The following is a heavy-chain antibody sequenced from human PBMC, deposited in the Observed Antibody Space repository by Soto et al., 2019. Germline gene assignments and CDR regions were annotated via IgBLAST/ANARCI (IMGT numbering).Heavy chain of an antibody. CDR2: INSDGRTT. J-gene: IGHJ4*02. CDR1: GFTFTSYW. CDR3: VRGYSGTYRIDF. D-gene: IGHD1-26*01. Sequence: GGSLRLSCAASGFTFTSYWVHWVRQVPGKGLVWVSRINSDGRTTNYTDSVKGRFIMSRDNAKSTVYLQMNSLRAEDTAVYYCVRGYSGTYRIDFWGQGALVTVSS. V-gene: IGHV3-74*01.